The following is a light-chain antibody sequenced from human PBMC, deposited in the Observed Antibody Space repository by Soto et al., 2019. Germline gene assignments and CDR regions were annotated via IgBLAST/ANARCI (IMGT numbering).Light chain of an antibody. J-gene: IGKJ5*01. V-gene: IGKV3-11*01. Sequence: EIVLTQSPGTLSLSPGERATLSFMSSHSVSAYLARYQQKPGQAPGLLISDASNRATGIPVRFSGSGSGTDFTLTISSLEAEDSAVYYCQQRSNWPSITFGQGTRLEIK. CDR1: HSVSAY. CDR3: QQRSNWPSIT. CDR2: DAS.